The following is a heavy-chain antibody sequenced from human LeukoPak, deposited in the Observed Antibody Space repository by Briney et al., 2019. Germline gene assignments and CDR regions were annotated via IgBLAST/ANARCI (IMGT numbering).Heavy chain of an antibody. CDR2: IYHSGST. D-gene: IGHD6-13*01. V-gene: IGHV4-59*01. CDR3: ARGRVSSSTWYSTYYYYFYMDV. CDR1: GDSISTYY. J-gene: IGHJ6*03. Sequence: PSETLSLTCTVSGDSISTYYWSWIRQSPGKGLEWIGYIYHSGSTKYNPSLKSRVTISVDTSKKQFSLKLSSVTAADTAVYFCARGRVSSSTWYSTYYYYFYMDVWGEGTTVTVSS.